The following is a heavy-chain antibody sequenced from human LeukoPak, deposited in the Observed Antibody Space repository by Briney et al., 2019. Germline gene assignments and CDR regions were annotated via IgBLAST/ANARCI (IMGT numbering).Heavy chain of an antibody. J-gene: IGHJ4*02. CDR3: ARSKYDSSGYYYDY. D-gene: IGHD3-22*01. CDR1: GFTFSSYG. V-gene: IGHV3-33*01. CDR2: IWYDGSNK. Sequence: PGRSLRLSCAASGFTFSSYGMHWVRQAPGKGLEWVAVIWYDGSNKYYADSVKGRFTISRDNSKNTLYLQMNSLRAEDTAVCYCARSKYDSSGYYYDYWGQGTLVTVSS.